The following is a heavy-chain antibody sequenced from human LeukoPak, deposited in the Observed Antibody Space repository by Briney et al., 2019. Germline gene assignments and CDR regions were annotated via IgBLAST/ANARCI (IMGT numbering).Heavy chain of an antibody. CDR1: GGSIRSSYYY. CDR2: IYDSGNT. CDR3: ASHYGP. D-gene: IGHD3-10*01. J-gene: IGHJ5*02. Sequence: SETLSLTCTVSGGSIRSSYYYWGWIRQPPGKGLEWIGSIYDSGNTYYNPSLKSRVTISVDTSKNQFSLKLNSVTAADTAVYYCASHYGPWGQGTLVTVSS. V-gene: IGHV4-39*01.